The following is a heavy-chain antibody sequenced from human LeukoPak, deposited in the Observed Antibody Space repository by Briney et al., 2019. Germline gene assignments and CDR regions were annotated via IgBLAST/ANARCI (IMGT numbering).Heavy chain of an antibody. J-gene: IGHJ4*02. Sequence: KTSETLSLTCTVSGVSVGSGDYFWSWIRQPPGKGLEWIGYIYFSGSTDSNPSLESRVTVSIDTSKNQFSLKLRSVTAADTAVYYCTRNASPDYWGQGPLVTVSS. V-gene: IGHV4-30-4*08. CDR1: GVSVGSGDYF. CDR2: IYFSGST. D-gene: IGHD1-14*01. CDR3: TRNASPDY.